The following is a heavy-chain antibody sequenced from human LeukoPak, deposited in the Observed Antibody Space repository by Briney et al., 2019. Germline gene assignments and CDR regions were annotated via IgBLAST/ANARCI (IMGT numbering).Heavy chain of an antibody. D-gene: IGHD3/OR15-3a*01. CDR3: ARGTHYYEF. J-gene: IGHJ4*02. CDR1: GFTVSNNY. Sequence: GGSLRLSCAASGFTVSNNYMNWVRQAPGKGPEWVAYMNQFGTEIKYLDSVKGRFTISRDNAKNSLYLWMTSLTADDTAVYYCARGTHYYEFWGQGTLVIVSS. V-gene: IGHV3-7*04. CDR2: MNQFGTEI.